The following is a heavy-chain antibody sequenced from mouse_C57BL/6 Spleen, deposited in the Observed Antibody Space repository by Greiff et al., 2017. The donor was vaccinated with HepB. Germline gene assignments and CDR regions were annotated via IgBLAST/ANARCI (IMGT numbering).Heavy chain of an antibody. CDR1: GFTFSSYA. J-gene: IGHJ2*01. V-gene: IGHV5-9-1*02. CDR3: TSALITTVARNSHYFDY. D-gene: IGHD1-1*01. Sequence: EVQLVESGEGLVKPGGSLKLSCAASGFTFSSYAMSWVRQTPEKRLEWVAYISSGGDYIYYADTVKGRFTISRDNARNTLYLQMSSLKSEDTAMYYCTSALITTVARNSHYFDYWGQGTTLTVSA. CDR2: ISSGGDYI.